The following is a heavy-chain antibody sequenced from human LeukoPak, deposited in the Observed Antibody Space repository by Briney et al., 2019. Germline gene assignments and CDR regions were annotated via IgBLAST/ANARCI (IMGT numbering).Heavy chain of an antibody. CDR2: INPNSGGT. CDR3: ARPRRDILTEFDY. J-gene: IGHJ4*02. Sequence: GASVNDSCMASGYTFTVYYMHWVRQAPGQGLAWVGWINPNSGGTNYAQKFQGRVTMTRDTSISTAYMELSRLRSDDTAVYYCARPRRDILTEFDYWGQGTLVTVSS. V-gene: IGHV1-2*02. D-gene: IGHD3-9*01. CDR1: GYTFTVYY.